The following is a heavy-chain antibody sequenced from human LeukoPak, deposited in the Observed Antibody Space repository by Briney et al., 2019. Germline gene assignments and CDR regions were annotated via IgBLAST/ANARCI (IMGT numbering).Heavy chain of an antibody. CDR1: SYSLSSVCY. CDR2: IHHSGST. Sequence: PSETLYLTCAVSSYSLSSVCYWGWIRQPPGKGLEWIGNIHHSGSTYYNPALKSRVTISLDTSKIQFSLRLSSVTAADTAVYYCARDQSYGRHFFDYWGQGILVTVSS. D-gene: IGHD5-18*01. V-gene: IGHV4-38-2*02. CDR3: ARDQSYGRHFFDY. J-gene: IGHJ4*02.